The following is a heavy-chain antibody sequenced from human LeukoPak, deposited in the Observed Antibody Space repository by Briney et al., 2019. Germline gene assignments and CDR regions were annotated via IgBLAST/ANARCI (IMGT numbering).Heavy chain of an antibody. D-gene: IGHD3-3*01. CDR2: ISAYNGNT. Sequence: ASVKVSCKASGYTFTSYGISWVRQAPGQGLEWMGWISAYNGNTNYAQKLQGRVTMTTDTSTSTAYMELSSLRSEDTAVYYCARVTITIFGVVIPLYGMDVWGQGTTVTVSS. CDR3: ARVTITIFGVVIPLYGMDV. J-gene: IGHJ6*02. V-gene: IGHV1-18*01. CDR1: GYTFTSYG.